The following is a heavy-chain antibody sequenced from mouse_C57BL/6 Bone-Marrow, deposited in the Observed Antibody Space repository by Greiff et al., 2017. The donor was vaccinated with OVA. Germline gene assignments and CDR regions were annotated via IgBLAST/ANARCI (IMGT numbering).Heavy chain of an antibody. CDR2: ISSGGGYT. D-gene: IGHD1-1*01. Sequence: EVQLVESGGDLVKPGGSLKLSCAASGFTFSSYGMSWVRQTPDKRLEWVATISSGGGYTYYPDSVKGRFTISRDKAKTTLNLQMSSLKAEETAMYYCTRHYYGSSYYWGQGTTLTVSS. CDR3: TRHYYGSSYY. V-gene: IGHV5-6*01. J-gene: IGHJ2*01. CDR1: GFTFSSYG.